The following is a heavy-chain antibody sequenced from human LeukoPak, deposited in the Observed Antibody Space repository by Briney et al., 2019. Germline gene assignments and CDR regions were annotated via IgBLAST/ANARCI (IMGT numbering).Heavy chain of an antibody. V-gene: IGHV3-20*04. CDR1: GFTFDDYG. CDR2: INWNGGST. Sequence: GGSLRLSCAASGFTFDDYGMSWVRHAPGKGQEWVSGINWNGGSTGYADSVKGRFTISRDNAKNSLYLQMNSLRAEDTALYYCARDMYYYDSSGYYPDYWGQGTLVTVSS. CDR3: ARDMYYYDSSGYYPDY. D-gene: IGHD3-22*01. J-gene: IGHJ4*02.